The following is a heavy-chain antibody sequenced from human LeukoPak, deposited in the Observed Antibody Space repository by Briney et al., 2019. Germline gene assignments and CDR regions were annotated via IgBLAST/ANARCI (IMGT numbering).Heavy chain of an antibody. Sequence: ASVKVSCKASGYTFTSYGISWVRQAPGQGLEWMGWISAYNGNTNYAQKLQGRVTMTIDTSTSTAYMELRSLRSDDTAVYYCAREGGYATDAPEDNFDYWGQGTLVTVSS. D-gene: IGHD5-12*01. CDR3: AREGGYATDAPEDNFDY. CDR2: ISAYNGNT. CDR1: GYTFTSYG. V-gene: IGHV1-18*01. J-gene: IGHJ4*02.